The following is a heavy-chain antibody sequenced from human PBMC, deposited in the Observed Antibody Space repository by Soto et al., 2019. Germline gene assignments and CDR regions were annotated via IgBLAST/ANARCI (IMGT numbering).Heavy chain of an antibody. Sequence: SETLSLTCTVSGGSISSSSYYWGWIRQPPGKGLEWIGSIYYTGRTYYNPSLKSRVTISVDTSKSQFSLRLSSVTAADTAVYYCARHGRYSGYDYLRYFDYWGQGTLVTVSS. CDR2: IYYTGRT. V-gene: IGHV4-39*01. CDR1: GGSISSSSYY. CDR3: ARHGRYSGYDYLRYFDY. D-gene: IGHD5-12*01. J-gene: IGHJ4*02.